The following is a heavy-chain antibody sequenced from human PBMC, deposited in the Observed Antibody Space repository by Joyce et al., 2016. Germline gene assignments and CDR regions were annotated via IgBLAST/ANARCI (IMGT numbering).Heavy chain of an antibody. V-gene: IGHV1-18*01. Sequence: QIQLLQSGAEVKRTGASVRVSCLTSGYNFTTSSITWVRQAPGQGLEWWGSISTFNGNTTYGQRLQARVTMTTDTSTSTAFMELRCLTSDDTAVYYCARGDYPRYCDYWGQGTLVTVSS. CDR1: GYNFTTSS. CDR2: ISTFNGNT. D-gene: IGHD2-8*02. J-gene: IGHJ4*02. CDR3: ARGDYPRYCDY.